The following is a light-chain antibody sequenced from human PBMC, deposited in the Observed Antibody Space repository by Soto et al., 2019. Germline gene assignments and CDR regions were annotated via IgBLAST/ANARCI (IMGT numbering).Light chain of an antibody. CDR2: KVS. Sequence: DVVMTQSRLSLPVTLGQPASISCRCNQSLVHSDGIAYFSWFQQRPGRSPRRLIYKVSNRDSGGPARFSGSGSGTDFALKISRVEAEDVGVYYCMQGTHWPITLGQGTRLEIK. CDR3: MQGTHWPIT. V-gene: IGKV2-30*02. J-gene: IGKJ5*01. CDR1: QSLVHSDGIAY.